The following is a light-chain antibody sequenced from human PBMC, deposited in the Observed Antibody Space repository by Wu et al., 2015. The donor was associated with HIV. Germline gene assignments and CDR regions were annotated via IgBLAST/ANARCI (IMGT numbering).Light chain of an antibody. J-gene: IGKJ3*01. V-gene: IGKV3-20*01. CDR2: GAS. Sequence: EIVLTQSPGTLSLSPGERATLSCRASQSVGSSYLTWYQQKPGQAPRLLIYGASSRATGIPDRFSGSGSGADFTLTISRLEPEDFAVYYCQLYGSFGPGTKVDIK. CDR1: QSVGSSY. CDR3: QLYGS.